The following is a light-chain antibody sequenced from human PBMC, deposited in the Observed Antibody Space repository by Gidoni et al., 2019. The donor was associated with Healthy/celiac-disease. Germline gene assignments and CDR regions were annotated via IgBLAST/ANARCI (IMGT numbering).Light chain of an antibody. V-gene: IGKV3-15*01. CDR3: QQYNNWPSWT. Sequence: ELVLTQSPATLSVSPGERATLSCSASQSVSSNLAWYQQKPGQAPRLLICGASTRATGIPARFSGSGSGTEFTLTISSLQSEDFAVYYCQQYNNWPSWTFGQGTKVEIK. J-gene: IGKJ1*01. CDR1: QSVSSN. CDR2: GAS.